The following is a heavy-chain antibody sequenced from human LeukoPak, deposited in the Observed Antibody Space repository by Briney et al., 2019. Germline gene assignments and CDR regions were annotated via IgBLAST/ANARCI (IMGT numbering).Heavy chain of an antibody. D-gene: IGHD2-21*01. CDR2: IYTSGST. J-gene: IGHJ4*02. V-gene: IGHV4-61*02. CDR3: ATLLGYDDY. CDR1: GGSISSGSYY. Sequence: SQTLSLTCTVSGGSISSGSYYWSWSRQPAGKGLEWIGRIYTSGSTNYNPSLKSRVTISVDASKNQFSLKLSSVTAADTAVYYCATLLGYDDYWGQGTLVTVSS.